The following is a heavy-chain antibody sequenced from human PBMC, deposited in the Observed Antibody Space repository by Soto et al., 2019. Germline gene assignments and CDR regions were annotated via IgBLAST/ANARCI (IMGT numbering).Heavy chain of an antibody. CDR2: IWYDGSNK. V-gene: IGHV3-33*01. Sequence: QVQLVESWGGVVQPGRSLRLSCAASGFIFSTYGMHWVRQAPGKGLEWVAVIWYDGSNKYYADSVKGRFTISRDNSKNTLYLQMNSLRGEDTALYYCARAVGPFDFWGQGTMVTVSS. CDR3: ARAVGPFDF. J-gene: IGHJ3*01. D-gene: IGHD1-26*01. CDR1: GFIFSTYG.